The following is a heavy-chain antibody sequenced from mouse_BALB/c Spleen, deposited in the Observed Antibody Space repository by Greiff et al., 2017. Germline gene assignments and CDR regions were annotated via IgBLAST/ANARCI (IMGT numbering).Heavy chain of an antibody. CDR3: ARDYYGSREIYFDY. CDR2: ISSGSSTI. J-gene: IGHJ2*01. Sequence: EVKLVESGGGLVQPGGSRKLSCAASGFTFSSFGMHWVRQAPEKGLEWVAYISSGSSTIYYADTVKGRFTISRDNPKNTLFLQMTSLRSEDTAMYYCARDYYGSREIYFDYWGQGTTLTVSS. V-gene: IGHV5-17*02. CDR1: GFTFSSFG. D-gene: IGHD1-1*01.